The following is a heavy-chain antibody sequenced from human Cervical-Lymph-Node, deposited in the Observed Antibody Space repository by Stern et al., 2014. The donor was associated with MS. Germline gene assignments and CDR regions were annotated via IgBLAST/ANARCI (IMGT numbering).Heavy chain of an antibody. V-gene: IGHV1-69*04. CDR3: ARGPGASLAPAAPPYYFDY. Sequence: QVQLMQSGAEVKKPGSSVKVSCKDSGGTFSTYAFNWVRQAPGQRLEWMGSIIPIFGNANPAQKFKGGVTITADKSTNTVYMELNSLKSEDTAVYYCARGPGASLAPAAPPYYFDYWGQGTLVTVSS. J-gene: IGHJ4*02. D-gene: IGHD2-2*01. CDR1: GGTFSTYA. CDR2: IIPIFGNA.